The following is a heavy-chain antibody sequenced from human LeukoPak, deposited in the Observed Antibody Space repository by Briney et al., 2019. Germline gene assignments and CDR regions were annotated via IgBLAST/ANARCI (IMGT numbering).Heavy chain of an antibody. J-gene: IGHJ5*02. D-gene: IGHD3-3*01. V-gene: IGHV1-8*01. CDR3: ARLYYDFWSGYYRFDP. CDR1: GYTFTSYD. Sequence: ASVKVSCKASGYTFTSYDINWVRQATGQGLEWMGWRNPNSGNTGYAQKFQGRGTMTRNTSISTAYMELSSLRSEDTAVYYCARLYYDFWSGYYRFDPWGQGTLVTVSS. CDR2: RNPNSGNT.